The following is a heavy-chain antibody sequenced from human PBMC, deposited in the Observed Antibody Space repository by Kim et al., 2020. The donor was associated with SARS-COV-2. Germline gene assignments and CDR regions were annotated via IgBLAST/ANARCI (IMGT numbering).Heavy chain of an antibody. J-gene: IGHJ4*02. CDR1: GYTFTSYG. Sequence: ASVKVSCKASGYTFTSYGISWVRQAPGQGLEWMGWISAYNGNTNYAQKLQGRVTMTTDTSTSTAYMELRSLRSDDTAVYYCAREGCITIFGVVIQPGWYFDYWGQGPLVTVSS. CDR3: AREGCITIFGVVIQPGWYFDY. CDR2: ISAYNGNT. V-gene: IGHV1-18*01. D-gene: IGHD3-3*01.